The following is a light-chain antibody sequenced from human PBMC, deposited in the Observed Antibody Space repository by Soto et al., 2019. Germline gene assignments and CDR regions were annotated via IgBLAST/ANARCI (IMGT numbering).Light chain of an antibody. CDR1: QSVSSN. Sequence: EIVMTQSQATLSVSPGERATLSCRASQSVSSNLAWYQQKPGQAPRLLIYGASTRATGIPVRFGGSGSGTEFTLTISSVQSEDFAVYDCQQYNNWPWTFGQGTKVEIK. J-gene: IGKJ1*01. CDR3: QQYNNWPWT. CDR2: GAS. V-gene: IGKV3-15*01.